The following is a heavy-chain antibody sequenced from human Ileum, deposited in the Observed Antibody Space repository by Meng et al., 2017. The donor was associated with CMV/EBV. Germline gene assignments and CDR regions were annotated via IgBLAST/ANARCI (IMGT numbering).Heavy chain of an antibody. J-gene: IGHJ4*02. CDR1: GFTVSNVW. CDR2: IKSDTDGGAT. CDR3: TTNSGTYPDSY. Sequence: GGSLRLSCAASGFTVSNVWMTWVRQAPGEGLEWVGRIKSDTDGGATDYAAPVKGRFSISRDGSKNTLYLQMSSLKNEDTAVYYCTTNSGTYPDSYWGQGALVTVSS. V-gene: IGHV3-15*01. D-gene: IGHD1-26*01.